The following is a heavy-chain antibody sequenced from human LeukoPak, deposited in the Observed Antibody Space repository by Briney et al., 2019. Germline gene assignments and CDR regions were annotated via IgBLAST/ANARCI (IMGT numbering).Heavy chain of an antibody. J-gene: IGHJ6*03. D-gene: IGHD3-9*01. CDR2: IYYSGGT. CDR3: ARVLYYDIYRNDYYYMDV. CDR1: GGSISIYY. V-gene: IGHV4-59*01. Sequence: SETLSLTCTVSGGSISIYYWSWIPHPPGKGLECVGYIYYSGGTNYNPSLKRRVTISVDTSKNQFSLKLSSVTAADTAVYYCARVLYYDIYRNDYYYMDVWGKGTTVTVSS.